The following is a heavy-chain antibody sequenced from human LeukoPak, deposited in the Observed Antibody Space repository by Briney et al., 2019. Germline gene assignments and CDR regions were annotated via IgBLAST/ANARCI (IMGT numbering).Heavy chain of an antibody. CDR1: GYSFSSHY. CDR2: ISPSGGST. J-gene: IGHJ4*02. D-gene: IGHD1-1*01. Sequence: GASVTVSCKASGYSFSSHYLHWVRQAPGQGPEWMGVISPSGGSTTYAQKFQGRINVTRDMSTNTVYIDLTSLRSEDTAVYYCARDQVTPGITTFDYWGQGTLVTVSS. V-gene: IGHV1-46*01. CDR3: ARDQVTPGITTFDY.